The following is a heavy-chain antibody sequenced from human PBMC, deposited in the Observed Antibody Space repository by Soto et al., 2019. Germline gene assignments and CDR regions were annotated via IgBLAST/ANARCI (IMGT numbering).Heavy chain of an antibody. CDR1: GYTFTSSG. J-gene: IGHJ4*02. Sequence: QVQLVQSGAEVKKPVASVKVSCKASGYTFTSSGISWVRQAPGQGTEWMGWISTYNGDTNDAQKLQGTLTKTTDTATSTAYIIMKSLRSDDRDVYYGARTVAGYFVCWGQGTLVTV. V-gene: IGHV1-18*01. D-gene: IGHD2-15*01. CDR2: ISTYNGDT. CDR3: ARTVAGYFVC.